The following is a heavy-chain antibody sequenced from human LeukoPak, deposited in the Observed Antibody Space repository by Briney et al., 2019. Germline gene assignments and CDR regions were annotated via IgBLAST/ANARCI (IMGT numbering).Heavy chain of an antibody. CDR1: GFTFDDYA. J-gene: IGHJ4*02. D-gene: IGHD3-22*01. V-gene: IGHV3-43*02. Sequence: QPGGSRRPSCAPSGFTFDDYAIPWFRQAPGKGRDGFSLISADGTTTFYAASVKGRFTISRDNSKNYLYLQMNSLRTEDTALYYCAKDIRDRGYEDCWGQGTLVTVSS. CDR3: AKDIRDRGYEDC. CDR2: ISADGTTT.